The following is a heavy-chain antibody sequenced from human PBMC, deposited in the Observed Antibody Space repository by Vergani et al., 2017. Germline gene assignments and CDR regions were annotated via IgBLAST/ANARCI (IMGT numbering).Heavy chain of an antibody. J-gene: IGHJ3*01. CDR2: IYVSGIT. CDR1: GASINNDFYY. CDR3: ARDKKRVRTRAFDL. V-gene: IGHV4-61*02. Sequence: QVQLQESGPGLVKPSQTLSLTCTVSGASINNDFYYWHWIRQPAGKGLEWIGRIYVSGITYYNSSLQSRVSMSVDTSKNQFSLTLTSVTAADTAVYYCARDKKRVRTRAFDLWGQGTMVTVSS. D-gene: IGHD1-14*01.